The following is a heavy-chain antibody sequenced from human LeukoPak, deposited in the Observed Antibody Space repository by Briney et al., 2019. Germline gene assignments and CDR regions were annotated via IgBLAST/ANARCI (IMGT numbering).Heavy chain of an antibody. J-gene: IGHJ6*02. Sequence: GGSLRLSCAASGFTFSSYGMHWVRQAPGKGLEWVAVISYDGSNKYYADSVKGRFTISRDNSKNTLYLQMNSLRAEDTAVYYCARALKVDTGGMDVWGQGTTVTVSS. V-gene: IGHV3-30*03. D-gene: IGHD1-1*01. CDR1: GFTFSSYG. CDR2: ISYDGSNK. CDR3: ARALKVDTGGMDV.